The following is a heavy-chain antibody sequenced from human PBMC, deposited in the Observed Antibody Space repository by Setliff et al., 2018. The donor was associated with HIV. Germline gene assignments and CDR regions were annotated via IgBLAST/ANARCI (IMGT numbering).Heavy chain of an antibody. CDR3: AKDFGYSSGWYLVSGTFDI. D-gene: IGHD6-19*01. J-gene: IGHJ3*02. V-gene: IGHV3-66*02. Sequence: LRLSCAASGFTVSSNHMSWVRQAPGKGLEWVSVIYRGGSKYYGDSVKGRFTISRDNSRNTLYLQMNSLRPEDTAVYYCAKDFGYSSGWYLVSGTFDIWGQGTMVTV. CDR1: GFTVSSNH. CDR2: IYRGGSK.